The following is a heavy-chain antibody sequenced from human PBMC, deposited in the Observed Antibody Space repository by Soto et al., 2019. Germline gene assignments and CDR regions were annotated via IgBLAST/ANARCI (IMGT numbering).Heavy chain of an antibody. CDR3: AHALTYSRGWFRNWFDP. CDR2: IYWDDDK. Sequence: QITLKESGPTLVKPTQTLTLTCTVSGFSLSTSGVAVGWIRQPPGKALEWLALIYWDDDKGYSPSLKSRLTITKDTSKNQVVLTMTNMDPVDTGTYYCAHALTYSRGWFRNWFDPWGQGTLVTVSS. CDR1: GFSLSTSGVA. V-gene: IGHV2-5*02. J-gene: IGHJ5*02. D-gene: IGHD6-19*01.